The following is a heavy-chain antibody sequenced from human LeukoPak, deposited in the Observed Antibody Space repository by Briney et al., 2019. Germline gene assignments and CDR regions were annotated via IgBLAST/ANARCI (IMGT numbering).Heavy chain of an antibody. D-gene: IGHD3-22*01. J-gene: IGHJ4*02. CDR3: ARQTKPTYYYDSSGYNFDY. CDR2: ISAYNGNT. V-gene: IGHV1-18*01. Sequence: ASVKVSCKASGYTFTSYGISWVRQAPGQGLEWMGWISAYNGNTNYAQKLQGRVTMTTDTSTSTAYMELRSLRSDDTAVYYCARQTKPTYYYDSSGYNFDYWGQGTLVTVSS. CDR1: GYTFTSYG.